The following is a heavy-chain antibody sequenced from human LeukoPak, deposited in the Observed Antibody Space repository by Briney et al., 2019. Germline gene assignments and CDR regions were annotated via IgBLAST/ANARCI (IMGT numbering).Heavy chain of an antibody. Sequence: SVKVSCKASGGTFSSYAISWVRQAPGQGLEWMGGITPIFGTANYAQKFQGRVTITADESTSTAYMELSSLRSEDTAVYYCARSRYYYDSSGYYLDWFDPWGQGTLVTVSS. D-gene: IGHD3-22*01. V-gene: IGHV1-69*01. J-gene: IGHJ5*02. CDR1: GGTFSSYA. CDR2: ITPIFGTA. CDR3: ARSRYYYDSSGYYLDWFDP.